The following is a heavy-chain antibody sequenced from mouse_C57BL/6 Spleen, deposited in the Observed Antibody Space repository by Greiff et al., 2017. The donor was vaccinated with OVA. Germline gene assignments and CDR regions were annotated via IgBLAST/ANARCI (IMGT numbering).Heavy chain of an antibody. Sequence: QVQLQQSGAELARPGASVTLSCKASGYTFTSYGISWVKQRTGQGLEWIGEIYPRSGNTYYNEKFKGKATLTADKSSSTAYMELRSLTSEDSAVYFCARNDDGYYGADYWGQGTTLTVSS. CDR3: ARNDDGYYGADY. D-gene: IGHD2-3*01. CDR1: GYTFTSYG. CDR2: IYPRSGNT. V-gene: IGHV1-81*01. J-gene: IGHJ2*01.